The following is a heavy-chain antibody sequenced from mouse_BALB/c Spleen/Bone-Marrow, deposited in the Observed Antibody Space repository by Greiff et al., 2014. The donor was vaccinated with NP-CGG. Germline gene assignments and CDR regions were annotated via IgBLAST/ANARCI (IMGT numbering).Heavy chain of an antibody. Sequence: QVQLQQPGAELVRPGASVKLSCKASGYTFTSYWINWVKQRPGQGLEWIGNIYPSDSYTNYNQKFKDKATLTVDKSSSTAYMQLSSPTSEDSAVYYRTRKYGPLYYFDYWGQGTTLTVSS. CDR1: GYTFTSYW. CDR2: IYPSDSYT. J-gene: IGHJ2*01. D-gene: IGHD2-10*02. V-gene: IGHV1-69*02. CDR3: TRKYGPLYYFDY.